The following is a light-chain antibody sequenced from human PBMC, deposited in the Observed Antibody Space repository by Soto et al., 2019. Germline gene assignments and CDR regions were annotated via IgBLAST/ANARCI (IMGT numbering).Light chain of an antibody. CDR2: EGG. J-gene: IGLJ2*01. CDR1: SSDVGNYNL. CDR3: CSFARRSTLI. Sequence: QSVLTQPASVSGSPGQSITISCTGTSSDVGNYNLVSWYQQYPGKAPKLMIYEGGKRPSGVSNRFSGSKSGNTASLTISGLQAEDEADDYCCSFARRSTLIFGGGTKLTVL. V-gene: IGLV2-23*01.